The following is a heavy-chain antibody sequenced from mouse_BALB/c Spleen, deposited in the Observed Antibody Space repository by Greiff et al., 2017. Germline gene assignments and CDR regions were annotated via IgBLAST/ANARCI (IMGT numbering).Heavy chain of an antibody. J-gene: IGHJ4*01. D-gene: IGHD3-1*01. V-gene: IGHV1S29*02. CDR2: IYPYNGGT. CDR3: ARLGFYAMDY. CDR1: GYTFTDYN. Sequence: VQLKQSGPELVKPGASVKISCKASGYTFTDYNMHWVKQSHGKSLEWIGYIYPYNGGTGYNQKFKSKATLTVDNSSSTAYMELRSLTSEDSAVYYCARLGFYAMDYWGQGTSVTVSS.